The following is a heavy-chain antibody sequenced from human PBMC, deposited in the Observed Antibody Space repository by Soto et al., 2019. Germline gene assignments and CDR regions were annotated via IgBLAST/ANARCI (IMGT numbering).Heavy chain of an antibody. CDR3: AHLVVAGLTYYFDY. V-gene: IGHV2-5*02. J-gene: IGHJ4*02. CDR2: IYWDDDK. Sequence: SGPTLVNPTQTLTLTCTCAGFSLSTSAVGVGWIRQPPGKALEWLAFIYWDDDKRYSPSLKSSLTITKDTSKNQVVLAMTNMDPVDTATYYCAHLVVAGLTYYFDYWGQGTLVTVSS. CDR1: GFSLSTSAVG. D-gene: IGHD2-15*01.